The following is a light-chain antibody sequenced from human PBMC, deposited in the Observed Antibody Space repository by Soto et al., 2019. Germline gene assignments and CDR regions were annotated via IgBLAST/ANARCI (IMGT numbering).Light chain of an antibody. V-gene: IGLV2-14*01. Sequence: QSALTQPASVSGSPGQSITISCSGTSEDVGGYNYVSWYQQHPGKAPRLIIYEVTNRPSGLSNRFSGSKSGSEASLTISGLQGEDEADYYCSSYTSSNTLVFGTGTKLTVL. J-gene: IGLJ1*01. CDR3: SSYTSSNTLV. CDR1: SEDVGGYNY. CDR2: EVT.